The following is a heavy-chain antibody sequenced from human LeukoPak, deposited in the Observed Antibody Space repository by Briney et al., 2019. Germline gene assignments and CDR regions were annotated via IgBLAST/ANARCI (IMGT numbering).Heavy chain of an antibody. CDR1: AFTFSSYW. CDR2: INSDGSST. Sequence: PGGSLRLSCAASAFTFSSYWMHWVRQAPGKGLVWVSRINSDGSSTNYADSVKGRFTISRDNAKNTLYLRMNSLRAEDTAVYYCASGFRTRLDYWGQGNLVTVSS. V-gene: IGHV3-74*01. J-gene: IGHJ4*02. CDR3: ASGFRTRLDY.